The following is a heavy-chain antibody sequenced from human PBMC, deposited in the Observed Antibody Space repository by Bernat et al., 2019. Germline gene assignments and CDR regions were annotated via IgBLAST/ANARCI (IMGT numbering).Heavy chain of an antibody. J-gene: IGHJ5*02. D-gene: IGHD3-10*01. CDR3: ARGARLLWFSEISGVWFDP. CDR1: GGTFSSYA. CDR2: IIPIFGTA. Sequence: QVQLVQSGAEVKKPGSSVKVSCKASGGTFSSYAISWVRQAPGQGLEWMGGIIPIFGTANYAQKFQGRVTSTADESTSTAYMELSSLRSEDTAVYYCARGARLLWFSEISGVWFDPWGEGGLVTVSS. V-gene: IGHV1-69*01.